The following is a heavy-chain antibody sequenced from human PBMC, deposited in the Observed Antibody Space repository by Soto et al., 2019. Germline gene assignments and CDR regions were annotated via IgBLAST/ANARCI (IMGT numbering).Heavy chain of an antibody. CDR3: ARLGMAVAGTYGMDV. D-gene: IGHD6-19*01. CDR2: IYPDDSDT. V-gene: IGHV5-51*01. CDR1: GYSFTSYW. J-gene: IGHJ6*02. Sequence: PGESLKISCKGSGYSFTSYWIGWVRQMPGKGLEWMGIIYPDDSDTRYSPSFQGQVTISADKSISTAYLQWSSLKASDTAMYYCARLGMAVAGTYGMDVWGQGTTVTVSS.